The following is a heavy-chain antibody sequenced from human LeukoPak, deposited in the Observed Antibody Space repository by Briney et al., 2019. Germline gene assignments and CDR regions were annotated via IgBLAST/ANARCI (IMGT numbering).Heavy chain of an antibody. CDR2: INPHSGGT. D-gene: IGHD2-21*02. CDR1: GYTFTGYY. CDR3: ARGVTARGFYYYMDI. J-gene: IGHJ6*03. V-gene: IGHV1-2*02. Sequence: ASVKVSCRASGYTFTGYYIQWVRQAPGQGLEWMGWINPHSGGTNYAQEFQGRVTMTRDTSISTAYMELSSLRPDDTAVYSCARGVTARGFYYYMDIWGNGTTVTISS.